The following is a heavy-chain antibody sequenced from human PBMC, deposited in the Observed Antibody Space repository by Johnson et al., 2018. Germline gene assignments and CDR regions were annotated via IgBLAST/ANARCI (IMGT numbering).Heavy chain of an antibody. J-gene: IGHJ3*02. V-gene: IGHV4-59*01. CDR2: IYYSGST. D-gene: IGHD2-15*01. CDR3: ARYCSDGSCQSRSYDI. CDR1: GGSISGYY. Sequence: QVQLQESGPGLVKPSETLSLTCSVSGGSISGYYWSWIRQSPGNGLEWIGYIYYSGSTSFNPSLKSRVALSIDTSKNQFSLKLTSVTAADTAVYYCARYCSDGSCQSRSYDIWGQGTMVTVSS.